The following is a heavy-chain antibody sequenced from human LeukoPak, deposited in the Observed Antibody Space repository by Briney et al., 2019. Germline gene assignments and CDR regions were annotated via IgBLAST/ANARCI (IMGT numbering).Heavy chain of an antibody. J-gene: IGHJ4*02. Sequence: PGGSLRLSCAASGFTFSSYSMNWVRQAPGKGLEWVSSISSSSSYIYYADSVKGRFTISRDNAKNSLYLQMNSLRAEDTAVYYCAKDGYSSGWSENWGQGTLVTVSS. V-gene: IGHV3-21*04. CDR3: AKDGYSSGWSEN. D-gene: IGHD6-19*01. CDR2: ISSSSSYI. CDR1: GFTFSSYS.